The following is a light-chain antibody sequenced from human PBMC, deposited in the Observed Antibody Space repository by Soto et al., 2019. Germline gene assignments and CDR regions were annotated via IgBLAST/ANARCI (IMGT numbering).Light chain of an antibody. CDR1: TSENEYHMF. CDR2: EVN. V-gene: IGLV2-11*01. CDR3: CSYSGTYAWV. J-gene: IGLJ3*02. Sequence: QSALTQPRSVSGSPGQSVTISCSGITSENEYHMFVSWYQQHPGKVPKVIIHEVNQRPSGVPDRFSGSKSGTTASLTISGLQAEDEADYYCCSYSGTYAWVFGGGTKVTVL.